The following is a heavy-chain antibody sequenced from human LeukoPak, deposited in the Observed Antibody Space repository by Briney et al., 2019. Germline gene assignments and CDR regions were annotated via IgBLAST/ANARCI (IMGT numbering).Heavy chain of an antibody. J-gene: IGHJ3*02. CDR2: ISYDADNK. V-gene: IGHV3-30-3*01. CDR1: GFPFSSYA. D-gene: IGHD2-2*01. CDR3: ARPYSRFYAAFDI. Sequence: PGGSLRLSCAASGFPFSSYAIHWVRQAPGKGLEWVAVISYDADNKHYADSVKGRFTISRDNSKSTLYLQMNSLRADDTAVYYCARPYSRFYAAFDIWGQGTMVTVSS.